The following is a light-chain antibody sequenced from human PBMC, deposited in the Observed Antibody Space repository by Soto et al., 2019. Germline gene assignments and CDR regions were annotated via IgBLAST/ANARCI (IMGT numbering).Light chain of an antibody. CDR2: GAS. Sequence: EIVLTQSPGTLSLSPGERATLSCRASQSVSSGYLAWYQQKPGQAPRLLLYGASNRTTGIPDRFSGSGSGTDFTLTISGLEPEDFAVYSCQQYGSSPYTFGQGTKVDIK. V-gene: IGKV3-20*01. CDR3: QQYGSSPYT. CDR1: QSVSSGY. J-gene: IGKJ2*01.